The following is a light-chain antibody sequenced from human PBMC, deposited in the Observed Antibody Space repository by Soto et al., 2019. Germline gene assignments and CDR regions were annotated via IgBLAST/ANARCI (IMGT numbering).Light chain of an antibody. J-gene: IGLJ2*01. CDR2: EVS. V-gene: IGLV2-14*01. CDR3: SSYTSSSTLV. CDR1: SSDVGGYNY. Sequence: QYALTQPASVSGSPGQSITISCTGTSSDVGGYNYVSWYQQHPGKAPKLMIYEVSNRPPGVSNRFSGSKSGNTASLTISGLQAEDEADYYCSSYTSSSTLVFGGGTKLTVL.